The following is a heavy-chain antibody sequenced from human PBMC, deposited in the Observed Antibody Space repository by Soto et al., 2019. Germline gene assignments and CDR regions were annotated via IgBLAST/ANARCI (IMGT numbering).Heavy chain of an antibody. V-gene: IGHV3-23*01. CDR2: ISESGTAT. CDR1: GFTFSAYA. J-gene: IGHJ4*02. CDR3: AKGGSRRGSYAPLVH. D-gene: IGHD1-26*01. Sequence: GGSLRLPCVASGFTFSAYAMSWVRQAPGKGLQWVSVISESGTATCYADSVKGRFTVARDNSENTLYLQLNSLGADDTALYCCAKGGSRRGSYAPLVHWGQGTLDAVSS.